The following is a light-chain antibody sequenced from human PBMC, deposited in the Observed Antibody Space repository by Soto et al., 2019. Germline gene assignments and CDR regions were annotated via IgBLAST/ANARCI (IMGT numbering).Light chain of an antibody. CDR2: GAS. CDR1: QSVGSNY. V-gene: IGKV3-20*01. Sequence: IVLTQSPGTLSLSPGERATLSCRASQSVGSNYLAWYQQKPGQAPRLLIYGASSRATGIPDRFSGSGSGTHFTLTISRMEPEDFAVYCCEQYGSSAYTFGEGTTLEIK. J-gene: IGKJ2*01. CDR3: EQYGSSAYT.